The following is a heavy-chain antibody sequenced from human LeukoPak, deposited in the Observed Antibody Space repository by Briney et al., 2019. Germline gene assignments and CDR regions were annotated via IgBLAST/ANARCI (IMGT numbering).Heavy chain of an antibody. CDR3: ARDRGAYYYGSGSYYNLYYFDY. D-gene: IGHD3-10*01. CDR2: INPNSGGT. J-gene: IGHJ4*02. CDR1: GYTFTVYY. Sequence: ASVKVSCKASGYTFTVYYMHWVRQAPGQGLEWMGWINPNSGGTNYAQKFQGWVTMTRDTSISTAYMELSRLRSDDTAVYYCARDRGAYYYGSGSYYNLYYFDYWGQGTLVTVSS. V-gene: IGHV1-2*04.